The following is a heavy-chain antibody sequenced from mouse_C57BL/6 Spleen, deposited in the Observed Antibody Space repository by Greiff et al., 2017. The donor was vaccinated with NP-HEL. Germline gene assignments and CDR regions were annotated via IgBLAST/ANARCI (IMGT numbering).Heavy chain of an antibody. D-gene: IGHD3-2*02. J-gene: IGHJ1*03. Sequence: EAGGGLVQPKGSLKLSCAASGFSFNTYAMNWVRQAPGKGLEWVARIRSKSNNYATYYADSVKDRFTISRDDSESMLYLQMNNLKTEDTAMYYCVRQEAQAWYFDVWGTGTTVTVSS. CDR2: IRSKSNNYAT. CDR1: GFSFNTYA. V-gene: IGHV10-1*01. CDR3: VRQEAQAWYFDV.